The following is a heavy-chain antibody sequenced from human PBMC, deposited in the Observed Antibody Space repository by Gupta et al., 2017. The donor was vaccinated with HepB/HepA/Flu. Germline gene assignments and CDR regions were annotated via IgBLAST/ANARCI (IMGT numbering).Heavy chain of an antibody. Sequence: QVQLVQSGAEVKKPGASVKVSCKASGYTFTSYDINWVRQATAQGLEWMGWMNPNSGNTGYAQKFQGRVTMTRNTSISTAYMELSSLRSEDTAVYYCARAGILSSSWYVPYYYYGMDVWGQGTTVTVSS. CDR3: ARAGILSSSWYVPYYYYGMDV. V-gene: IGHV1-8*01. CDR1: GYTFTSYD. D-gene: IGHD6-13*01. J-gene: IGHJ6*02. CDR2: MNPNSGNT.